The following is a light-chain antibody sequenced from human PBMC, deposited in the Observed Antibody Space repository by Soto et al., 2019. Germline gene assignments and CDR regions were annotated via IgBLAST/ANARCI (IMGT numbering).Light chain of an antibody. J-gene: IGLJ2*01. CDR3: CSYGGSSTFVL. CDR2: EVT. Sequence: QSALTQPASVSGSPGQSITISCTGTSSDVGSYTLVSWYQQHPGKAPKLLIYEVTKWPSGVSTRFSGSKSGNTASLTISGLQAEDEADYYCCSYGGSSTFVLFGGGTKLTVL. V-gene: IGLV2-23*02. CDR1: SSDVGSYTL.